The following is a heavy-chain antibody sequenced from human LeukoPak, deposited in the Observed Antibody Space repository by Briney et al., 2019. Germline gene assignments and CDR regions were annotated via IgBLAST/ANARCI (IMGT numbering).Heavy chain of an antibody. CDR3: ASPLSGSSSWHGDAFDI. Sequence: PSETLSLTCTVSGCSISSSTYYWGWIRQPPGKGLEWIGSIYYSGSTYYNASLKSRVTISADTSKNQFSLKLSSVTAADTAVYYCASPLSGSSSWHGDAFDIWGQGTMVTVSS. CDR2: IYYSGST. CDR1: GCSISSSTYY. V-gene: IGHV4-39*01. J-gene: IGHJ3*02. D-gene: IGHD6-13*01.